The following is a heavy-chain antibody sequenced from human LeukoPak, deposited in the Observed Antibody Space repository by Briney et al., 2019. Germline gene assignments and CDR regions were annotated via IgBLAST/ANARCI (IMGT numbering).Heavy chain of an antibody. V-gene: IGHV1-46*01. J-gene: IGHJ4*02. CDR3: ARSKAANLHYGDYVGPFGY. CDR2: INPSGGST. D-gene: IGHD4-17*01. CDR1: GYTFTSYY. Sequence: ASVKVSCKASGYTFTSYYMHWVRQAPGQGLEWMGIINPSGGSTSYAQKFQGRVTMTRDMSTSTVYMELSSLRSEDTAVYYCARSKAANLHYGDYVGPFGYWGQGTLVTVSS.